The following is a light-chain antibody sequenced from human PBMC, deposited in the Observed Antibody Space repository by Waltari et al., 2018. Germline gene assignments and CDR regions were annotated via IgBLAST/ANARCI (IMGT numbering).Light chain of an antibody. CDR2: EGS. CDR1: RSDVGSYTL. Sequence: QSALTQPASVSGSPGQSIPISCTGTRSDVGSYTLVSWYQQHPGKAPKLMIYEGSKRPSGVSNRFSGSKSGNTASLTISGLQAEDEADYYCCSYAGSSTLFGGGTKLTVL. V-gene: IGLV2-23*01. CDR3: CSYAGSSTL. J-gene: IGLJ2*01.